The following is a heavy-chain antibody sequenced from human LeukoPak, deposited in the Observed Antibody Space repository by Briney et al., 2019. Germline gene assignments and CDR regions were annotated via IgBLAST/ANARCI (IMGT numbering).Heavy chain of an antibody. J-gene: IGHJ3*02. CDR2: IYPGDSDT. CDR1: GYTFTDYW. CDR3: ASGYYDILTGYYPGALDI. Sequence: GESLKISCEGSGYTFTDYWIGWVRQMPGKGLEWMGIIYPGDSDTRYSPSFQGQVTISADKSISTAYLQWSSLKASDTAMYYCASGYYDILTGYYPGALDIWGQGTMVTVSS. V-gene: IGHV5-51*01. D-gene: IGHD3-9*01.